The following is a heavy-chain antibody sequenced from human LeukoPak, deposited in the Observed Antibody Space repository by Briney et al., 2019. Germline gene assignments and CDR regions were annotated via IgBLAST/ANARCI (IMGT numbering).Heavy chain of an antibody. CDR1: VGTFSGYA. V-gene: IGHV1-69*06. Sequence: SVKDSCKASVGTFSGYAISCVRPAPGQGVWWMGGIIPIFGTANYAQKFQGRVTITADKSTSKAYMEMRSLSSEYTAVYSCAMGIQLWLRFDYRVQAALVTV. CDR3: AMGIQLWLRFDY. CDR2: IIPIFGTA. D-gene: IGHD5-18*01. J-gene: IGHJ4*02.